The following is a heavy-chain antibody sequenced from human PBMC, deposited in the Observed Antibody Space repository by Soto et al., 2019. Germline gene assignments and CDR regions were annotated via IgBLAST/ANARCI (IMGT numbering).Heavy chain of an antibody. CDR2: ISYDGSNK. CDR1: GFTFSSYG. V-gene: IGHV3-30*18. CDR3: AKVLRWEVNYYYYGMDV. J-gene: IGHJ6*02. D-gene: IGHD1-26*01. Sequence: GGSLRLSCAASGFTFSSYGMHWVRQAPGKGLEWVAVISYDGSNKYYADSVKGRFTISRDNSKNTLYLQMNSLRAEDTAVYYCAKVLRWEVNYYYYGMDVWGQGTTVTVSS.